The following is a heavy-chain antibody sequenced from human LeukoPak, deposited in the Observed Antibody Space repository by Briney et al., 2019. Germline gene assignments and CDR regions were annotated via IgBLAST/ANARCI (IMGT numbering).Heavy chain of an antibody. CDR1: GYSFTSYW. Sequence: GESLKISCKGSGYSFTSYWISWVRQMPGKGLEWMGRIDPSDSYTNYSPSFQGRVTISADKSISTAYLQWSSLKASDTAMYYCAKNENPYTMVKAFDIWGQGTMVTVSS. CDR3: AKNENPYTMVKAFDI. CDR2: IDPSDSYT. V-gene: IGHV5-10-1*01. D-gene: IGHD3-10*01. J-gene: IGHJ3*02.